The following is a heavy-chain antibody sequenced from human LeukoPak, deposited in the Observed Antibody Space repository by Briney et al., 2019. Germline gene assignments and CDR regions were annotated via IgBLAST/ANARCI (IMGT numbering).Heavy chain of an antibody. Sequence: SVKVSCKASGGTFSSYTISWVRQAPGQGLEWMGRIIPILGIANYAQKFQGRVTITTDESTSTAYMELSSLRSEDTAVYYCASTNSRGIWSGYYRYYFDYWGQGTLVTVSS. V-gene: IGHV1-69*02. CDR3: ASTNSRGIWSGYYRYYFDY. D-gene: IGHD3-3*01. J-gene: IGHJ4*02. CDR1: GGTFSSYT. CDR2: IIPILGIA.